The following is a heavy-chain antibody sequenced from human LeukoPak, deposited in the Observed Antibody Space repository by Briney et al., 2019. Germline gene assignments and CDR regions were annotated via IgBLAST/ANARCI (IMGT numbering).Heavy chain of an antibody. CDR3: ARVRGGRSWYYYGMDV. J-gene: IGHJ6*02. CDR2: ISYDGDNE. Sequence: PGGSLRLSCAASGFTFSNFAMHWVRQAPGKGLEWVAVISYDGDNEYYADSVKGQFTISRDNSKDRLYLQMNSLRPEDTVMYYCARVRGGRSWYYYGMDVWGRGTTVTVSS. CDR1: GFTFSNFA. V-gene: IGHV3-30-3*01. D-gene: IGHD3-16*01.